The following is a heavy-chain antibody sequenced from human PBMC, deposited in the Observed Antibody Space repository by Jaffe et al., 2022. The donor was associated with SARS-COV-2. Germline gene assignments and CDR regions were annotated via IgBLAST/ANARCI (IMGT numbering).Heavy chain of an antibody. D-gene: IGHD2-2*01. J-gene: IGHJ6*03. CDR3: ASGGVVPPPGGRYYYMDV. CDR2: INHSGST. Sequence: QVQLQQWGAGLLKPSETLSLTCAVYGGSFSGYYWSWIRQPPGKGLEWIGEINHSGSTNYNPSLKSRVTISVDTSKNQFSLKLSSVTAADTAVYYCASGGVVPPPGGRYYYMDVWGKGTTVTVSS. CDR1: GGSFSGYY. V-gene: IGHV4-34*01.